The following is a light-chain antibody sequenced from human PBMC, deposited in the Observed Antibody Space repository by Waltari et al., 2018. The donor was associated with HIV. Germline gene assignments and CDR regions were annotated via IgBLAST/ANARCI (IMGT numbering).Light chain of an antibody. CDR3: AAWDDILVGPV. Sequence: LTQPPSASGTPRQGGPLSCSWSGPHMAPITPHWCHPRPGKAPKLLTYTNNHRPSGVPARCPGSKSGTSASLAISGLRAEDWADYYCAAWDDILVGPVFGGGTKLTVL. CDR2: TNN. V-gene: IGLV1-44*01. J-gene: IGLJ2*01. CDR1: GPHMAPIT.